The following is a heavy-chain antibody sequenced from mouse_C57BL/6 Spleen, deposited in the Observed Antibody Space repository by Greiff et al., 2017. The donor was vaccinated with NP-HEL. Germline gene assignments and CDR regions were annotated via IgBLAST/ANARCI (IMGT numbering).Heavy chain of an antibody. CDR3: ARVGWLLDWYFDV. J-gene: IGHJ1*03. CDR1: GYTFTDYN. CDR2: INPNNGGT. D-gene: IGHD2-3*01. Sequence: VQLQQSGPELVKPGASVKIPCKASGYTFTDYNMDWVKQSHGKSLEWIGDINPNNGGTIYNQKFKGKATLTVDKSSSTAYMELRSLTSEDTAVYYCARVGWLLDWYFDVWGTGTTVTVSS. V-gene: IGHV1-18*01.